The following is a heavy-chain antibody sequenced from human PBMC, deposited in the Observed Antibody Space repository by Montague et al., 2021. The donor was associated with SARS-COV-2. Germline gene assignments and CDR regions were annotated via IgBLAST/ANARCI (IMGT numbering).Heavy chain of an antibody. Sequence: SETLSLTCTVSGASVGSSDWGWIRQSPGKGLEWIGYFYSVGSTDYNPSLKSRATISIDTSKNQFSLKVRSVTAADTAVYYCARETMTAVAFDIWGQGTMVTVSS. CDR2: FYSVGST. J-gene: IGHJ3*02. CDR3: ARETMTAVAFDI. V-gene: IGHV4-59*02. CDR1: GASVGSSD. D-gene: IGHD2-2*01.